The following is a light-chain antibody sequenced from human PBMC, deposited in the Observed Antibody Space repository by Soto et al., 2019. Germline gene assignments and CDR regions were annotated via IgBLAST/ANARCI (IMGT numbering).Light chain of an antibody. J-gene: IGLJ2*01. CDR1: TGAVTSGHY. CDR3: LLSYSAIGV. Sequence: QDVVTQEPSLTVSPGGTVTLTCGSSTGAVTSGHYPYWFQQRPGQAPRTLIFDTSNKHSYTPARFSGSLLGGKAALTLSGAQPEDEADYYCLLSYSAIGVFGGGTKLTVL. CDR2: DTS. V-gene: IGLV7-46*01.